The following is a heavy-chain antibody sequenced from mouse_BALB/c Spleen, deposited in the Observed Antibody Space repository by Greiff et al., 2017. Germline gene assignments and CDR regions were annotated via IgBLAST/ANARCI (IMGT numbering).Heavy chain of an antibody. J-gene: IGHJ2*01. Sequence: QVQLQQSGPELVKPGASVKISCKASGYAFSSSWMNWVKQRPGQGLEWIGRIYPGDGDTNYNGKFKGKATLTADKSSSTAYMQLSSLTSVDSAVYFCARRGGSSLFDYWGQGTTLTVSA. CDR1: GYAFSSSW. CDR2: IYPGDGDT. V-gene: IGHV1-82*01. CDR3: ARRGGSSLFDY. D-gene: IGHD1-1*01.